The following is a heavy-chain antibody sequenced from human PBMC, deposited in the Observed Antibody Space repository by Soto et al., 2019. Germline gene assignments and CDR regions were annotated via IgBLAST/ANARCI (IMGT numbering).Heavy chain of an antibody. CDR3: ARDRTDTGYYTNWLDH. V-gene: IGHV1-69*06. J-gene: IGHJ5*02. CDR2: IIPIFGTT. CDR1: GGTFRSDA. D-gene: IGHD3-9*01. Sequence: SVKISCKASGGTFRSDAITWVRQAPGQGLEWVGRIIPIFGTTNYAQNLQGRVTISADKSTLTSYMELHSLTSDDTALYYCARDRTDTGYYTNWLDHCLQVTQVT.